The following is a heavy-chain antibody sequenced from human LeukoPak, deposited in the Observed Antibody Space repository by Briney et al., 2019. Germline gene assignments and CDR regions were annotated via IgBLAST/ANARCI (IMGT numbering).Heavy chain of an antibody. CDR3: AAWGLLSNGIDY. V-gene: IGHV3-64*01. J-gene: IGHJ4*02. CDR1: GFTFRSYS. CDR2: ITSHGCNT. D-gene: IGHD2/OR15-2a*01. Sequence: GGSLRLFCAVSGFTFRSYSMHWVRHAPGKGLEYVLAITSHGCNTYYANSVKGRFTISRDNPKNTLYLQMGSLRPENMAVYHCAAWGLLSNGIDYWGQGTQVTVSS.